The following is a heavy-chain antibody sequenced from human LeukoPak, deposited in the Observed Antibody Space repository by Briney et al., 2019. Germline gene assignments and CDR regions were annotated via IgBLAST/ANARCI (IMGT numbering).Heavy chain of an antibody. CDR1: GGSISSYY. CDR3: ARVRYYDSRGSFDY. D-gene: IGHD3-22*01. V-gene: IGHV4-4*07. J-gene: IGHJ4*02. Sequence: ASETLSLTCTVSGGSISSYYWSWIRQPAGKGLEGIGRIFTSGRTNYKPSLKSRATMSVDTSKTQFSLQLSSVTAADTAVYYCARVRYYDSRGSFDYWGQGTLVTVSS. CDR2: IFTSGRT.